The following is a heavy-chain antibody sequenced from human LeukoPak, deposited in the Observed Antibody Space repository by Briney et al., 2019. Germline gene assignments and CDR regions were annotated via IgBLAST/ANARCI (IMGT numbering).Heavy chain of an antibody. J-gene: IGHJ4*02. CDR1: GGSFSGYY. CDR3: ARGRVTFDY. V-gene: IGHV4-34*01. D-gene: IGHD2-21*02. Sequence: SETLSLTCAVYGGSFSGYYWNWIRQPPGKGLEWIGEINHSGSTNYNPSLKSRVTISVDTSKNQFSLRLTSVTAADTAVYYCARGRVTFDYWGQGTLVTVSS. CDR2: INHSGST.